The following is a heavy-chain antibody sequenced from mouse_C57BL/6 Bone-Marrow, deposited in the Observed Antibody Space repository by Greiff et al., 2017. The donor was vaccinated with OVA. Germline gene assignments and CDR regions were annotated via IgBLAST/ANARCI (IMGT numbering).Heavy chain of an antibody. J-gene: IGHJ1*03. CDR1: GFSLTSYA. CDR2: IWTGGGT. Sequence: QVQLQQSGPGLVAPSQSLSITCTVSGFSLTSYAISWVRQPPGKGLEWLGVIWTGGGTNYNSALKSRLSISKDNSKSQVFLKMNSLQTDDTARYYCARTYYGSRGWYFDVWGTGTTVTVSS. V-gene: IGHV2-9-1*01. CDR3: ARTYYGSRGWYFDV. D-gene: IGHD1-1*01.